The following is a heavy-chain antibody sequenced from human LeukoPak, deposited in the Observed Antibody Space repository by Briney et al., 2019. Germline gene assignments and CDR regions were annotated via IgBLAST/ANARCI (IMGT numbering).Heavy chain of an antibody. CDR3: VRDRYSSGWYGMDV. D-gene: IGHD6-19*01. V-gene: IGHV3-33*08. Sequence: PGGSLRLSCAASGFTFRSYVMSWVRQAPGKGLEWVAVTWYDGNNKYYADSVKGRFTISRDNSKNTLYLQMSSLRAEDTAVYYCVRDRYSSGWYGMDVWGQGTTVAVSS. CDR2: TWYDGNNK. J-gene: IGHJ6*02. CDR1: GFTFRSYV.